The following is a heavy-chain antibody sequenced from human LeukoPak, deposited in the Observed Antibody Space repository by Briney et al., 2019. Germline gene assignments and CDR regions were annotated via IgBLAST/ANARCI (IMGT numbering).Heavy chain of an antibody. J-gene: IGHJ4*02. D-gene: IGHD6-13*01. Sequence: GGSLRLSCAASGFTFSSYSMNWVRQAPGKGLEWVSSISPDSGYIYYADSVKGRFTISRDNAENSLFLQMNSLGAEDTAVYYCAPFSAVTHYYFDYWGQGTRVTVSS. CDR1: GFTFSSYS. CDR2: ISPDSGYI. CDR3: APFSAVTHYYFDY. V-gene: IGHV3-21*01.